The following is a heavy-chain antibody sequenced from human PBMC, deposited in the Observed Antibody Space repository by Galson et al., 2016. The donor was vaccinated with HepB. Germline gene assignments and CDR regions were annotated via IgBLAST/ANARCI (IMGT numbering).Heavy chain of an antibody. J-gene: IGHJ1*01. V-gene: IGHV4-59*08. D-gene: IGHD1-26*01. Sequence: SETLSLTCTVSDDSTSNYYWNWIRQPPGKGLEWIGYIHYSGSSKCNPPLKSRVTISVDTSKNQFSLKLSSVTAADTAVYYCARRSSGSSHRYFQHWGQGTLVTVSS. CDR2: IHYSGSS. CDR3: ARRSSGSSHRYFQH. CDR1: DDSTSNYY.